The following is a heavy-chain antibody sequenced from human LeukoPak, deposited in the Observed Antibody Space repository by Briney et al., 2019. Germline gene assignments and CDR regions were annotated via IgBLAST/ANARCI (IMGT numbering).Heavy chain of an antibody. CDR1: GGSISSYY. V-gene: IGHV4-59*01. Sequence: KPSETLSLTCTVSGGSISSYYWSWIRQPPGKGLEWIGYIYYSGSTNYNPSLKSRVTISVDTSKNQFSLKLSSVTAADTAVYYCARDQYSSSWYWFDPWGQGTLVTVS. D-gene: IGHD6-13*01. CDR2: IYYSGST. CDR3: ARDQYSSSWYWFDP. J-gene: IGHJ5*02.